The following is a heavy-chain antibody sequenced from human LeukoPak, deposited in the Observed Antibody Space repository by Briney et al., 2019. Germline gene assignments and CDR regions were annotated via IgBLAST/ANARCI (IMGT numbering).Heavy chain of an antibody. D-gene: IGHD6-13*01. CDR1: GGTFSSYA. CDR2: IIPIFGTA. Sequence: SVKVSCKASGGTFSSYAISWVRQAPGQGLEWMGEIIPIFGTANYAQKLQGRITITADESTSTAYMELSSLRSEDTAVYYCARDLGGAAGTRYFDYWGQGTLVTVSS. CDR3: ARDLGGAAGTRYFDY. J-gene: IGHJ4*02. V-gene: IGHV1-69*13.